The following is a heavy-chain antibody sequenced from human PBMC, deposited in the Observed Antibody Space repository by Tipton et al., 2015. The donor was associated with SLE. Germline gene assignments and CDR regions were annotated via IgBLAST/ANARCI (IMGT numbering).Heavy chain of an antibody. V-gene: IGHV4-34*01. D-gene: IGHD3-22*01. CDR1: GGSFSGYY. J-gene: IGHJ3*02. CDR2: INHSGST. CDR3: AREEGYYDSSGADAFDI. Sequence: TLSLTCAVYGGSFSGYYWSWIRQPPGKGLEWIGEINHSGSTNYNPSLKSRVTISVDTSKNQFSLKLSSVTAADTAVYYCAREEGYYDSSGADAFDIWGQGTMVTVSS.